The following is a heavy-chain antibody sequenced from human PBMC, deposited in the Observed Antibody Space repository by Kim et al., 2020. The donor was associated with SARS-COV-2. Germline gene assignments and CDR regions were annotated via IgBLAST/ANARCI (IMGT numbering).Heavy chain of an antibody. CDR1: GGSFSGYY. CDR3: AFSAGTGNWQYYYYYGMDV. V-gene: IGHV4-34*01. D-gene: IGHD6-19*01. Sequence: SETLSLTCAVYGGSFSGYYWSWIRQPPGKGLEWIGEINHSGSTNYNPSLKSRVTISVDTSKNQFSLKLSSVTAADTAVYYCAFSAGTGNWQYYYYYGMDVGGQGTTVTVSS. J-gene: IGHJ6*02. CDR2: INHSGST.